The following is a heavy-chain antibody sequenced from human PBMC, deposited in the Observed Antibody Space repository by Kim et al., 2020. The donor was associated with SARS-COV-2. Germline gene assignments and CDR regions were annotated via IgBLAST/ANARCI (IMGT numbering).Heavy chain of an antibody. V-gene: IGHV5-51*01. Sequence: GESLKISCKGSGYSFASYWIGWVRQMPGKGLEWMAIIYPGNSDTRYSPSFLGQVTISADKSNHTAYLQWSALKASDTAIYFCTRRPSPRPYFGSVSPKDYWGQGTLVTVSS. D-gene: IGHD3-10*01. CDR1: GYSFASYW. CDR3: TRRPSPRPYFGSVSPKDY. CDR2: IYPGNSDT. J-gene: IGHJ4*02.